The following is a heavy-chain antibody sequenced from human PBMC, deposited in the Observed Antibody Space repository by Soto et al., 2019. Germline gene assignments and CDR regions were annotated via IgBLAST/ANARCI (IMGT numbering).Heavy chain of an antibody. V-gene: IGHV3-23*01. CDR3: AKRGRGNPDS. CDR2: ISGSGAGT. D-gene: IGHD2-15*01. Sequence: PGGSLRLSCAASGFTFSNYAMSWVRQAPGKGLEWVSAISGSGAGTYYADSAKGRFTIPRDNSKTTLHLQMTSLRAEDSAVYYCAKRGRGNPDSWGQGTLVTVSS. CDR1: GFTFSNYA. J-gene: IGHJ5*02.